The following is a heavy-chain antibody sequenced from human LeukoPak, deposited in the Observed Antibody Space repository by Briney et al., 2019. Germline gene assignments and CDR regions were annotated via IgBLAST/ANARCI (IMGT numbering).Heavy chain of an antibody. CDR3: ARQNLWLDY. CDR1: GSIFTSYW. D-gene: IGHD5-24*01. V-gene: IGHV5-51*01. CDR2: IYPGDSDT. J-gene: IGHJ4*02. Sequence: GASLQISGEGSGSIFTSYWSGWVRQLPGKGLEWMGIIYPGDSDTKYSPSFQGQVTISADKSISTAYLQWSSLKASDTAMYYCARQNLWLDYWGQGTLVTVSS.